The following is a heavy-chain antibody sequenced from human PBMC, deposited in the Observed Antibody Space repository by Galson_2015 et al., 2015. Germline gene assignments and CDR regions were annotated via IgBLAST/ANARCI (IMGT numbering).Heavy chain of an antibody. D-gene: IGHD1-26*01. CDR3: ARGQGGSYGYFQH. CDR1: GFTFSNYA. Sequence: SLRLSCAASGFTFSNYAMNWVRQAPGKGLEWVSYIGSSSGSTYYADSVKGRFTISRDNAKNSLYLQMNSLRDEDTVVYYCARGQGGSYGYFQHWGQGTLVTVSS. J-gene: IGHJ1*01. V-gene: IGHV3-48*02. CDR2: IGSSSGST.